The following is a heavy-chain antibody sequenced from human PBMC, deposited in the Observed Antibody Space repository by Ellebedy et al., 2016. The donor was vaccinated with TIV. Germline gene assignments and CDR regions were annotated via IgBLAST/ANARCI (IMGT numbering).Heavy chain of an antibody. D-gene: IGHD6-19*01. CDR1: GFTFSSYA. V-gene: IGHV3-23*01. CDR2: ISASGEST. CDR3: AKVGARRFAGAPGYSSEWPESKTWFDP. Sequence: GESLKISCAASGFTFSSYAMSWVRQAPGKGLEWVSVISASGESTYHAESVKGRFTISRDNSKNTLFLQMDSLRSEDTAVYYCAKVGARRFAGAPGYSSEWPESKTWFDPWGQGTLVTVSS. J-gene: IGHJ5*02.